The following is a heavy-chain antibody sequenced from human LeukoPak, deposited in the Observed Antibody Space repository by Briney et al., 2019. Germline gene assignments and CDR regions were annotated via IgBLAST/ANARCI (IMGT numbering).Heavy chain of an antibody. J-gene: IGHJ4*02. D-gene: IGHD5-18*01. CDR2: INPSGGST. Sequence: GASVKVSCKASGYTFTSYYMHWVRQAPGQGREWVGRINPSGGSTSYAQKFQGRVTMTRDTSTSTVYMELSSLRSEDTAVYYCARERFGYGYDYWGQGTLVTVSS. V-gene: IGHV1-46*01. CDR3: ARERFGYGYDY. CDR1: GYTFTSYY.